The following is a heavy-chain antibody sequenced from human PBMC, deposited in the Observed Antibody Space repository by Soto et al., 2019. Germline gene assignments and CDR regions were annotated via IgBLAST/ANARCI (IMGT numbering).Heavy chain of an antibody. CDR1: GFTFSSYS. V-gene: IGHV3-21*01. CDR3: ARDLTDYSSGWYYYYYYGMDV. Sequence: LRLSCAASGFTFSSYSMNWVRQAPGKGLEWVSSISSSSSYIYYADSVKGRFTISRDNAKNSLYLQMNSLRAEDTAVYYCARDLTDYSSGWYYYYYYGMDVWGQGTTVTVSS. D-gene: IGHD6-19*01. J-gene: IGHJ6*02. CDR2: ISSSSSYI.